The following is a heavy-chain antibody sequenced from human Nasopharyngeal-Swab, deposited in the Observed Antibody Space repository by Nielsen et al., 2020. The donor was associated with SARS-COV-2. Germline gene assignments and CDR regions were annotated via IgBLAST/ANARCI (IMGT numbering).Heavy chain of an antibody. CDR3: SRNRDPSMLEYLHDMDV. CDR2: IHPNSGGA. V-gene: IGHV1-2*02. J-gene: IGHJ6*02. Sequence: ASVNVSCKASGYTLTGYYINWLRQAPGQGLEWMGWIHPNSGGADYAQKFQGRVTMTRDTSISTAYMEMSSLRSDDTAVYYCSRNRDPSMLEYLHDMDVWGQGTTVTVSS. CDR1: GYTLTGYY. D-gene: IGHD2/OR15-2a*01.